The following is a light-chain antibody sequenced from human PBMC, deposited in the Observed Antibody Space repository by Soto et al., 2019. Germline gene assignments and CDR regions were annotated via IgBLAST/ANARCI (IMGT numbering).Light chain of an antibody. CDR2: AAS. V-gene: IGKV1-8*01. CDR3: QQYYSYSFT. Sequence: AIRMTQSPSSLSASTGDRVTITCRASQGISSYLAWYQQKPGKAPKLLIYAASTLQSGVPSRFSGSGSGTDFTLTISCLQPEDFATYYCQQYYSYSFTFGPGTKVDIK. J-gene: IGKJ3*01. CDR1: QGISSY.